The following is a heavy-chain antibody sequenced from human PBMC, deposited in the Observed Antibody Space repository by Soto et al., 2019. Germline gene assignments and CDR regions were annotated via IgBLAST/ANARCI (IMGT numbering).Heavy chain of an antibody. CDR1: GGTFSSYT. Sequence: QVQLVQSGAEVKKPGSSVKVSCKASGGTFSSYTISWVRQAPGQGLEWMGRIIPILGIANYAQKFQGRVTITADKSTSTAYMALSSLRSEDTAVYYCARDRYSGGVEHWFDPWGQGTLVTVSS. V-gene: IGHV1-69*08. CDR3: ARDRYSGGVEHWFDP. J-gene: IGHJ5*02. D-gene: IGHD2-21*01. CDR2: IIPILGIA.